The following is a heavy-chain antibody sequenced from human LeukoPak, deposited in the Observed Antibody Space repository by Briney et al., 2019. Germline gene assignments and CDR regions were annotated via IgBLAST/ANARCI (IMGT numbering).Heavy chain of an antibody. V-gene: IGHV3-7*01. CDR3: ARGGNWNSPSDY. CDR1: GFTFSSYW. D-gene: IGHD1-7*01. J-gene: IGHJ4*02. CDR2: IKQDGIEK. Sequence: PGGSLRLSCTASGFTFSSYWMTWVRQAPGKGLEWVASIKQDGIEKYYVDSVKGRFTISRDNSKNTLYLQMNSLRAEDTAVYYCARGGNWNSPSDYWGQGTLVTVSS.